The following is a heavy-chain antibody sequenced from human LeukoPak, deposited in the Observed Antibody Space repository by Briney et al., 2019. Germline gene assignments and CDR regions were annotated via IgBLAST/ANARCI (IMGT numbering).Heavy chain of an antibody. D-gene: IGHD5-18*01. CDR2: INHSGST. J-gene: IGHJ6*03. CDR1: GGSFSGYY. Sequence: SETLSLTCAVYGGSFSGYYWSWIRQPPGKGLEWIGEINHSGSTNYNPSLKSRVTISVDTSKNQFSLKLSSVTAADTAVYYCARSGYSYGNYYYYYYMDVWGKGTTVTVSS. V-gene: IGHV4-34*01. CDR3: ARSGYSYGNYYYYYYMDV.